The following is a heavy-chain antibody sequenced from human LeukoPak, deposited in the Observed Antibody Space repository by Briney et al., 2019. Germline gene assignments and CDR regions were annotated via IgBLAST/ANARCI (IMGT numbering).Heavy chain of an antibody. CDR2: IYPSDSDT. CDR3: ARVGYSGYESDS. CDR1: GYTFSTSC. D-gene: IGHD5-12*01. V-gene: IGHV5-51*01. J-gene: IGHJ4*02. Sequence: PGESLKISCQASGYTFSTSCIGWVRQMPGKGLEWMGIIYPSDSDTRYSPSFQGQVTISADKSINTAYLQWSSLKASDTAMYYCARVGYSGYESDSWGQGTLVTVSS.